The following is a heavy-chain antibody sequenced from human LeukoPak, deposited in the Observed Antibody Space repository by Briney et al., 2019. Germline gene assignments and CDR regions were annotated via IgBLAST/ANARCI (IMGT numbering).Heavy chain of an antibody. CDR1: GLTFSGYS. D-gene: IGHD6-13*01. V-gene: IGHV3-48*01. CDR2: ISSSSSPI. CDR3: ARDLPSIAAGPIDY. Sequence: GGYLRFSCTASGLTFSGYSMNWVRQAPGKALEWVSYISSSSSPIYYADSVKGRFTISRDNAKNSLFLQMNSLRAEDTAVYYCARDLPSIAAGPIDYWGQGTLVTVSS. J-gene: IGHJ4*02.